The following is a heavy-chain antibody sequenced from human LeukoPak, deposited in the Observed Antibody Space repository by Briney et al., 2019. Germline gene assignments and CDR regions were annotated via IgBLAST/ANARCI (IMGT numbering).Heavy chain of an antibody. D-gene: IGHD4-17*01. CDR1: GYTFTSYY. CDR3: ARGKGNYGDPASFDY. V-gene: IGHV1-46*01. Sequence: ASVKVSCKASGYTFTSYYIHWVRQAPGEGLEWMGIINPSGGSTSYAQKFQGRVTMTRDMSTSTVYMELSSLRSEDTAVYYCARGKGNYGDPASFDYWGQGTLVTVSS. CDR2: INPSGGST. J-gene: IGHJ4*02.